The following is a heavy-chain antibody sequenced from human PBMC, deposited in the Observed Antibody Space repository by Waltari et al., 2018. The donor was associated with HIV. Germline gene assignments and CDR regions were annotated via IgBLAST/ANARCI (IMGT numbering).Heavy chain of an antibody. CDR2: ISGSGGST. CDR1: GFTFSSYA. D-gene: IGHD3-3*01. CDR3: AKGPTIFGVAIMRTLNY. V-gene: IGHV3-23*01. Sequence: EVQLLESGGGLVQPGGSLRLSCAASGFTFSSYAMSWVRQAPGKGLEWVSAISGSGGSTYYADSVKGRFTISRDNSKNTLYLQMNSLRAEDTAVYYCAKGPTIFGVAIMRTLNYWGQGTLVTVSS. J-gene: IGHJ4*02.